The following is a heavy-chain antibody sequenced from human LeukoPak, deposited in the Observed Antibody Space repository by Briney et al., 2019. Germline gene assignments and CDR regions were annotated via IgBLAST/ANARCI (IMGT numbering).Heavy chain of an antibody. J-gene: IGHJ3*02. CDR2: IRYDGSNK. CDR1: GFTFSSYG. Sequence: GGSLRLSCAASGFTFSSYGMHWVRQAPGKGLEWVAFIRYDGSNKYYADSVKGRFTISRDNSKNTLYLQMNSLRAEDTAVYYCAKDLILWFGELLSHDAFDIWGQGTMVTVSS. V-gene: IGHV3-30*02. D-gene: IGHD3-10*01. CDR3: AKDLILWFGELLSHDAFDI.